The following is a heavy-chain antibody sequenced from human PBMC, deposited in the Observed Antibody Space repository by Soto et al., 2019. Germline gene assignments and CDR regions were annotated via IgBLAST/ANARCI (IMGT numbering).Heavy chain of an antibody. CDR2: ISAYNGNT. CDR3: ARSAAGEMVRGYQKRGYFDY. V-gene: IGHV1-18*01. D-gene: IGHD3-10*01. J-gene: IGHJ4*02. Sequence: ASVKVSCKASGYTFTSYGISWVRQAPGQGLEWMGWISAYNGNTNYAQKLQGRVTMTTDTSTSTAYMELRSLRSDDTAVYYCARSAAGEMVRGYQKRGYFDYWGQGTLVTVSS. CDR1: GYTFTSYG.